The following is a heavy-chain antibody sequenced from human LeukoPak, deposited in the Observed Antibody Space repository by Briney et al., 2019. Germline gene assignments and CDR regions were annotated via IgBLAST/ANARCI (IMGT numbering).Heavy chain of an antibody. V-gene: IGHV3-7*01. CDR2: INQDGTEK. CDR1: GFSFTTYW. CDR3: AKLAKYFYGSETYYFFEH. D-gene: IGHD3-10*01. J-gene: IGHJ4*02. Sequence: GESLRLSCAASGFSFTTYWMSWVRQAPGKGLEWVANINQDGTEKYYVDSVKGRFTISRDNAKSSLYLQMNSLRVEDTAVYYCAKLAKYFYGSETYYFFEHWGQGTPVTASS.